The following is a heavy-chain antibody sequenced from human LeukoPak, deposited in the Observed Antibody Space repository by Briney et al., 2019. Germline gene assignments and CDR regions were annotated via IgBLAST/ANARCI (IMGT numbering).Heavy chain of an antibody. V-gene: IGHV6-1*01. Sequence: SQTLSLTCAISGDSVSSNSSAWNWIRQSPSRGLEWLGRTYSRSKWYNDYAVSVKSRITINPDTSKSQFSLQLNSVTPEDTAVYYCARARAVAGTEDGMDVWGQGTTVTVSS. D-gene: IGHD6-19*01. CDR2: TYSRSKWYN. CDR1: GDSVSSNSSA. J-gene: IGHJ6*02. CDR3: ARARAVAGTEDGMDV.